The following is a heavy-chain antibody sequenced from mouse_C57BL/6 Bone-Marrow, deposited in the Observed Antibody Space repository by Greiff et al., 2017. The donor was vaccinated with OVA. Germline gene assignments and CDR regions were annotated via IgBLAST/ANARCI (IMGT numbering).Heavy chain of an antibody. D-gene: IGHD2-3*01. J-gene: IGHJ4*01. CDR1: GFNIKDYY. V-gene: IGHV14-2*01. CDR3: ARCFYDGYFHYYAMDY. Sequence: VQLKESGAELVKPWASVKLSCTASGFNIKDYYMHWVKQRTEQGLEWIGRIDPEDGETKYAPKFQGKATITADTSSNTAYLQLSSLTSEDTAVYYCARCFYDGYFHYYAMDYWGQGTSVTVSS. CDR2: IDPEDGET.